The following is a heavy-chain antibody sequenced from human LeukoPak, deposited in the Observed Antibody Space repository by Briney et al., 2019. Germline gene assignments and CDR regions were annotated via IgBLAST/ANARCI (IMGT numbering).Heavy chain of an antibody. V-gene: IGHV4-30-4*08. CDR2: IYYSGST. Sequence: SETLSLTCTVSGGSISSGDYYWGWIRQPPGKGLEWIGYIYYSGSTYYNPSLKSRVTISVDTSKNQFSLKLSSVTAADTAVYYCARATLTSGYSSGWYGDAFDIWGQGTMVTVSS. CDR3: ARATLTSGYSSGWYGDAFDI. J-gene: IGHJ3*02. D-gene: IGHD6-19*01. CDR1: GGSISSGDYY.